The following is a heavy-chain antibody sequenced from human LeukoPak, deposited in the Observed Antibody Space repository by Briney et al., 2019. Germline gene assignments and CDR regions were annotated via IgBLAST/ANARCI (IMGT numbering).Heavy chain of an antibody. Sequence: SETLSLTCDVSGYSISSGYYWGWIRQPPGKGLEWIGSLHHSGSTDYNPSLKSRVTISVDTSKNQFSLKLSSQTVADTAVYYCAALPYGSGSFHWGQGTLVTVSS. D-gene: IGHD3-10*01. V-gene: IGHV4-38-2*01. CDR3: AALPYGSGSFH. CDR1: GYSISSGYY. CDR2: LHHSGST. J-gene: IGHJ4*02.